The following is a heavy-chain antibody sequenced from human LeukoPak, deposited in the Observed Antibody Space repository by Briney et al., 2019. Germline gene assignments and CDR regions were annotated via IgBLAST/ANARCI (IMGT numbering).Heavy chain of an antibody. Sequence: ASVKVSCKASGFTFTSSAMQWVRQARGQRLEWIGWIVVGSGNTNYAQKFRERVTITRDMSTSTAYMELSSLRSEDTAVYYCAAAVAGTSLFDYWGQGTLVTVSS. V-gene: IGHV1-58*02. CDR2: IVVGSGNT. D-gene: IGHD6-19*01. J-gene: IGHJ4*02. CDR3: AAAVAGTSLFDY. CDR1: GFTFTSSA.